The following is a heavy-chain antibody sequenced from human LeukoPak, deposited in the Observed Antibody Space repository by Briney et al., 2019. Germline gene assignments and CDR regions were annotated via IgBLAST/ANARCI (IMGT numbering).Heavy chain of an antibody. CDR2: IYYSGST. D-gene: IGHD4-17*01. CDR3: ARAATTVTTYSYYYYGMDV. V-gene: IGHV4-31*03. Sequence: PSQTLSLTCTVSGGPISSGGYYWSWIRQHPGKGLEWIGYIYYSGSTYYNPSLKSRVTISVDTSKNQFSLKLSSVTAADTAVYYCARAATTVTTYSYYYYGMDVWGQGTTVTVSS. CDR1: GGPISSGGYY. J-gene: IGHJ6*02.